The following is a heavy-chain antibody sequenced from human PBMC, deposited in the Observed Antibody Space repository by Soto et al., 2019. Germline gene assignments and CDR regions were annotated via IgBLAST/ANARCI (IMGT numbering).Heavy chain of an antibody. D-gene: IGHD2-8*01. CDR3: ARAPLYCTNGVCYRLYYYVMDV. CDR2: INHSGST. CDR1: GGSFSGYY. V-gene: IGHV4-34*01. J-gene: IGHJ6*02. Sequence: SETLSLTCAFYGGSFSGYYWSWIRQPPGKGLEWIGEINHSGSTNYNPSLKSRVTISVDTSKNQFSLKLSSVTAADTAVYYCARAPLYCTNGVCYRLYYYVMDVWGQGTTVTVSS.